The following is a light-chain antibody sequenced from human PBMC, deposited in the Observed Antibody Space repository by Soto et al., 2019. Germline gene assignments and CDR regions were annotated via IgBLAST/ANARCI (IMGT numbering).Light chain of an antibody. CDR2: GAS. V-gene: IGKV3-20*01. Sequence: EIVLTQSPGTLSLSPGERATLSCRASQSVSSSYLAWYQQKPGQAPRLLIYGASSRATGIPDRFSGSGSGTDFTLTISRLEPEDFGVYYWQQYGSSPPITFGQGTRLEIK. CDR3: QQYGSSPPIT. J-gene: IGKJ5*01. CDR1: QSVSSSY.